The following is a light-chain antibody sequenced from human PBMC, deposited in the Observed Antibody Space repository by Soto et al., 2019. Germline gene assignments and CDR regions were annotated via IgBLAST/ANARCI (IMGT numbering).Light chain of an antibody. V-gene: IGLV1-51*01. Sequence: QSVVTQPPSVSAAPGQKVTISCSGRSSSSHIGHHSVSWYQHLPGTAPKLLIYDNDQRPSGIPARFSGSKSATSATLDITGLQTGDEADYSFGTWDTGLRAYVLGTGTKVTVL. CDR2: DND. CDR1: SSSSHIGHHS. CDR3: GTWDTGLRAYV. J-gene: IGLJ1*01.